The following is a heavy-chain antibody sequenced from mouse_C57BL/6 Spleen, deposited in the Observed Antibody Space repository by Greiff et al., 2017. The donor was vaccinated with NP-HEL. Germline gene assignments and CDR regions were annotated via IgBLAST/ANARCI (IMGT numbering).Heavy chain of an antibody. Sequence: QVQLQQPGAELVMPGASVKLSCKASGYTFTSYWMHWVKQRPGQGLEWIGEIDPSDSYTNYNQKFKGKSTLTVDKSSSTAYMQLSSLTSEDAAVYYCARHYDYAMDYWGQGTSVTVSS. V-gene: IGHV1-69*01. D-gene: IGHD1-1*02. CDR1: GYTFTSYW. CDR3: ARHYDYAMDY. CDR2: IDPSDSYT. J-gene: IGHJ4*01.